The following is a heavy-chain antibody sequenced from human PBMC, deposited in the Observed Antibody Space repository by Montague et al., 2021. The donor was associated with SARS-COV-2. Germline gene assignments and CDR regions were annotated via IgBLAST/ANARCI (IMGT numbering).Heavy chain of an antibody. V-gene: IGHV4-34*01. D-gene: IGHD3-10*01. CDR3: ARVRYYGSGTSLGMDV. Sequence: SETLSLTCAVYGGSFSGYYWSRIRQPPGKGLEWIGEIYHSGSTNYNPSLTSRVTISVDTSKNQFPLTLSPVTAADTAVYYCARVRYYGSGTSLGMDVWGQGTTVTVSS. CDR1: GGSFSGYY. CDR2: IYHSGST. J-gene: IGHJ6*02.